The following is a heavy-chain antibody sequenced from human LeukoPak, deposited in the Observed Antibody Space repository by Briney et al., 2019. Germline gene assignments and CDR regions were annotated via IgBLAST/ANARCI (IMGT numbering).Heavy chain of an antibody. CDR3: ARDGGGFNWEAPPDY. Sequence: GGSLRLSCAASGFTVSSNYMSWVRQAPGKGLEWVSVIYSGGSTYYADSVKGRFTISRDNSKNTLYLQMNSLRAEDTAVYYCARDGGGFNWEAPPDYWGQGTLVTVSS. V-gene: IGHV3-53*01. J-gene: IGHJ4*02. CDR2: IYSGGST. D-gene: IGHD7-27*01. CDR1: GFTVSSNY.